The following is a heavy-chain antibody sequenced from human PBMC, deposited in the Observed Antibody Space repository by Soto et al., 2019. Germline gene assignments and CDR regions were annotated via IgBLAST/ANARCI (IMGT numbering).Heavy chain of an antibody. D-gene: IGHD1-26*01. V-gene: IGHV1-69*13. Sequence: SVKVSCKASGGTFSSYAISWVRQAPGQGLEWMGGTIPMFGTTNYAQKFQGRVTITADESTSTAYMEVSSLRSEDTAMYYCARTTGIVGASYSYYGMDVWGQGTTVTVSS. CDR1: GGTFSSYA. CDR2: TIPMFGTT. J-gene: IGHJ6*02. CDR3: ARTTGIVGASYSYYGMDV.